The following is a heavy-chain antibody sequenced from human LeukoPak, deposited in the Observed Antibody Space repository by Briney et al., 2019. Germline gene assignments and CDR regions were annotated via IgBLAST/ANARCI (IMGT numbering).Heavy chain of an antibody. CDR2: TYYRSKWYN. J-gene: IGHJ4*02. CDR3: ARDSGTYSPYFDY. V-gene: IGHV6-1*01. D-gene: IGHD2-21*01. Sequence: SQTLSLTCAISGDSVSSDSAAWNWIRQSPSRGLEWLGRTYYRSKWYNDYVVSVKSRISNNPDTSKNQFSLQLNSVTPEDTAVYYCARDSGTYSPYFDYWGQGTLVTVSS. CDR1: GDSVSSDSAA.